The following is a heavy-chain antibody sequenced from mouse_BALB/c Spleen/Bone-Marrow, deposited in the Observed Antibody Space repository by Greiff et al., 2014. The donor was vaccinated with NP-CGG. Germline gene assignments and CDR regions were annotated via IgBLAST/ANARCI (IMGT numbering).Heavy chain of an antibody. CDR3: ARDRRITTATYAMDY. CDR2: ISDGGSYT. V-gene: IGHV5-4*02. D-gene: IGHD1-2*01. Sequence: ESGGGLVKPGGSLKLSCAASGFIFSDYYMYWVRQTPEKRLEWVATISDGGSYTYYPDSVKGRFTISRDNAKNNLYLQMSSLKSEDTAMYYCARDRRITTATYAMDYWGQGTSVTVSS. J-gene: IGHJ4*01. CDR1: GFIFSDYY.